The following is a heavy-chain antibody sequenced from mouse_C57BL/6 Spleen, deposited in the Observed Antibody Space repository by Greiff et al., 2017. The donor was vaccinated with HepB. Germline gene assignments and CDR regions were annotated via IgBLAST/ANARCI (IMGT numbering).Heavy chain of an antibody. Sequence: VHVKQSGPELVKPGASVKIPCKASGYTFTDYNMDWVKQSHGKSLEWIGDINPNNGGTIYNQKFKGKATLTVDKSSSTAYMELRSLTSEDTAVYYCARGIYYYGSSPYYAMDYWGQGTSVTVSS. CDR2: INPNNGGT. D-gene: IGHD1-1*01. V-gene: IGHV1-18*01. CDR1: GYTFTDYN. J-gene: IGHJ4*01. CDR3: ARGIYYYGSSPYYAMDY.